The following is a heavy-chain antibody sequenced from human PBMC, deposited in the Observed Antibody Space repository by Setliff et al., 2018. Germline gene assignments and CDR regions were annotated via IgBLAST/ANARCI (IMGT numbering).Heavy chain of an antibody. Sequence: SETLSLTCTVSGGSISSYYWSWIRQAPGKGLEWIGYISYSGNTKYSPSLKSRVTISVDTSKNQFSLKLSSVTAADTAVYYCVRHRSPPRRDSDGYYCTTDGGFGENYFDYWGQGTLVTVSS. CDR3: VRHRSPPRRDSDGYYCTTDGGFGENYFDY. CDR1: GGSISSYY. J-gene: IGHJ4*02. CDR2: ISYSGNT. V-gene: IGHV4-59*08. D-gene: IGHD3-22*01.